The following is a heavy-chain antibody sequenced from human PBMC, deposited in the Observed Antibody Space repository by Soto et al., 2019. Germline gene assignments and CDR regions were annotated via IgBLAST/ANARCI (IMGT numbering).Heavy chain of an antibody. Sequence: SQTLSLTCAISGDSVSSKSAAWNWIRQSPSRGLEWLGRTYYRSKWYNHYAISVKSRITVNPDTSKNQFYLQLNSVTPEDTAVYYCARLTKYTSGWSTFDYWGQGTLVTVSS. CDR1: GDSVSSKSAA. V-gene: IGHV6-1*01. D-gene: IGHD6-19*01. CDR3: ARLTKYTSGWSTFDY. J-gene: IGHJ4*02. CDR2: TYYRSKWYN.